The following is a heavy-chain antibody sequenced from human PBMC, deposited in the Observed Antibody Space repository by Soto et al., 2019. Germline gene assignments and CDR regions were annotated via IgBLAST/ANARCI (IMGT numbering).Heavy chain of an antibody. CDR1: GYTFTGYY. V-gene: IGHV1-2*04. J-gene: IGHJ6*02. D-gene: IGHD6-13*01. Sequence: QVQLVQSGAEVKKPGASVKVSCNASGYTFTGYYMHWVRQAPGQGLEWMGWINPNSGGTNYAQKLQGWVTMTRDTSISTAYMELSRLRSDDTAVYYCARGIAAAAARGMDVWGQGTTVTVSS. CDR3: ARGIAAAAARGMDV. CDR2: INPNSGGT.